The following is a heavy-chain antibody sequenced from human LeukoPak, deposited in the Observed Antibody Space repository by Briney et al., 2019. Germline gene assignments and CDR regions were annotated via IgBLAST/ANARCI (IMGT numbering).Heavy chain of an antibody. CDR1: GGSISSYY. D-gene: IGHD4-23*01. Sequence: SETLSLTCTVSGGSISSYYWSWIRQPPGKGLEWIGYIYYSGSTNYNPSLKSRVTISLDTSKNQFSLKLSSVTTADTAVYYCARSVVTLYWYFDLWGRGTLVTVS. J-gene: IGHJ2*01. CDR3: ARSVVTLYWYFDL. V-gene: IGHV4-59*01. CDR2: IYYSGST.